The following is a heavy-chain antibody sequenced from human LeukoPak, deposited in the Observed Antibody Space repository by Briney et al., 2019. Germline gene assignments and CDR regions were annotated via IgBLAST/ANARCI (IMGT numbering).Heavy chain of an antibody. V-gene: IGHV4-30-2*01. D-gene: IGHD3-9*01. J-gene: IGHJ3*02. CDR3: ARGTPVDVADAFDI. CDR1: GGSISSGGYS. CDR2: IYHSGST. Sequence: PSETLSLTCAVSGGSISSGGYSWSWIRQPPGKGLEWIGYIYHSGSTYYNPSLKSRVTISVDRSKNQFSLKLSSVTAADTAVYYCARGTPVDVADAFDIWGQGTMVTVSS.